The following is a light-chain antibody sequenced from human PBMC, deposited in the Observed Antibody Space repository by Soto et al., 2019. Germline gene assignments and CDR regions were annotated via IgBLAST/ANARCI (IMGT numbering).Light chain of an antibody. CDR2: GAF. V-gene: IGKV3-20*01. CDR3: QQYGDSIT. J-gene: IGKJ4*01. Sequence: TQSPGSLSLSLGERATISCRASQTVRSSYLAWYQQRHGQAPILLIYGAFNRATGIPDRFSGSESGRDYNLTISRLDPEDSAVYSCQQYGDSITFGGGTKVDI. CDR1: QTVRSSY.